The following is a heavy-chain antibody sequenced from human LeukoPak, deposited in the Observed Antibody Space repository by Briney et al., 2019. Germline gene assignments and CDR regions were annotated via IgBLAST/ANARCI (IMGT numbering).Heavy chain of an antibody. D-gene: IGHD6-19*01. J-gene: IGHJ1*01. CDR1: GGSISSYF. CDR2: IYNRGST. Sequence: KPSETLSLTCTVSGGSISSYFWSWIRLPPGKGLEWIGYIYNRGSTHYNPSLKSRVTISVDTSKNQFSLKLSSVTAADTAVYYCARAPPAVAGTMYFQHWGQGTLVTVSS. CDR3: ARAPPAVAGTMYFQH. V-gene: IGHV4-59*01.